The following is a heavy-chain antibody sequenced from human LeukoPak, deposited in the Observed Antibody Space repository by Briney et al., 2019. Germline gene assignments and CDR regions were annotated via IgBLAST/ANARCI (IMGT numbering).Heavy chain of an antibody. CDR1: GFTFSSYG. V-gene: IGHV3-30*18. CDR2: ISYDGGNK. D-gene: IGHD2-2*01. CDR3: AKRHSSTSPPTLDYFDY. J-gene: IGHJ4*02. Sequence: GGSLRLSCAASGFTFSSYGMHWVRQAPGKGLEWVAVISYDGGNKYYADSVKGRFTISRDKSKNTLYLQMNSLRAEDTAVYYCAKRHSSTSPPTLDYFDYWGQGTLVTVSS.